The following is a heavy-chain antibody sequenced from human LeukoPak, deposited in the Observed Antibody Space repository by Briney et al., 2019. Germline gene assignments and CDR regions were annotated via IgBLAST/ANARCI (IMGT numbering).Heavy chain of an antibody. CDR2: IYYSGST. V-gene: IGHV4-39*07. D-gene: IGHD6-6*01. CDR3: ARAMSIAARLQTIFDY. Sequence: KSSETLSLTCTVSGDSISSSSYYWGWIRQPPGKGLEWIGSIYYSGSTYYNPSLKSRVTISVDTSKNQFSLKLSSVTAADTAVYYCARAMSIAARLQTIFDYWGQGTLVTVSS. J-gene: IGHJ4*02. CDR1: GDSISSSSYY.